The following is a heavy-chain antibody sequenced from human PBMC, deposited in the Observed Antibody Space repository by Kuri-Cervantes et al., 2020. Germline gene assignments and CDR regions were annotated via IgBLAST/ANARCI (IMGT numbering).Heavy chain of an antibody. CDR1: GYTFTGYY. J-gene: IGHJ6*02. CDR3: ASSRGATQYYYYYCGMDV. D-gene: IGHD1-26*01. CDR2: ISAYNGNT. V-gene: IGHV1-18*04. Sequence: ASVKVSCKASGYTFTGYYMHWVRQAPGQGLEWMGWISAYNGNTNYAQKLQGRVTMTTDTSTSTAYMELRSLRSDDTAVYYCASSRGATQYYYYYCGMDVWGQGTTVTVSS.